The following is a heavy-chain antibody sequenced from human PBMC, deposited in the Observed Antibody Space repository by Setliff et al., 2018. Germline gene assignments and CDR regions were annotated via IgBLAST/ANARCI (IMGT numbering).Heavy chain of an antibody. CDR3: RVWVDMIEVDS. Sequence: PSETLSLTCAVYGASFSGTYCSWTRQSPGKGLEWIGEINHTGSPNWTGEINHSGSPNYNPSLKGRVTMSVDTSKNQVSLKLTSVTAADTAVYYCRVWVDMIEVDSWAQGTLVTVSS. D-gene: IGHD3-22*01. J-gene: IGHJ4*02. CDR1: GASFSGTY. V-gene: IGHV4-34*01. CDR2: INHSGSP.